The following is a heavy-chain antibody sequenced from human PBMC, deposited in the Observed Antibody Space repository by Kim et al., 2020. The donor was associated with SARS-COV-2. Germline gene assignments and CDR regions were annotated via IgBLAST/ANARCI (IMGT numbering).Heavy chain of an antibody. CDR2: ISYDGSNK. J-gene: IGHJ6*02. CDR1: GFTFSSYG. V-gene: IGHV3-33*05. Sequence: GGSLRLSCAASGFTFSSYGMHWVRQAPGKGLEWVAVISYDGSNKYYADSVKGRFTISRDNSKNTLYLQMNSLRAEDTAVYYCARDLSETTVDYYGMEVWGQGTTVTVSS. D-gene: IGHD4-17*01. CDR3: ARDLSETTVDYYGMEV.